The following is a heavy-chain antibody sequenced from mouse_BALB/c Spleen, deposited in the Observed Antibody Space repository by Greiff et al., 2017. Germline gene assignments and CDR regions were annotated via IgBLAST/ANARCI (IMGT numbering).Heavy chain of an antibody. J-gene: IGHJ1*01. CDR3: ARRTATDWYFDV. D-gene: IGHD1-2*01. CDR1: GFTFSSFG. V-gene: IGHV5-17*02. Sequence: DVKLVESGGGLVQPGGSRKLSCAASGFTFSSFGMHWVRQAPEKGLEWVAYISSGSSTIYYADTVKGRFTISRDNPKNTLFLQMTSLRSEDTAMYYCARRTATDWYFDVWGAGTTVTVSS. CDR2: ISSGSSTI.